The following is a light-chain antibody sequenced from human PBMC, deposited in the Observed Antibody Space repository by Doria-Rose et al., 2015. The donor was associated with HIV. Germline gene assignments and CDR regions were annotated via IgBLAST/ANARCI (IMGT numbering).Light chain of an antibody. CDR1: QSLLYTSKNY. J-gene: IGKJ3*01. CDR2: CAS. V-gene: IGKV4-1*01. CDR3: QQYYDTPS. Sequence: TQSPEFLGMSLVERATLNCKTNQSLLYTSKNYLAWYQQKPGQPPKLLIYCASTRQSGVPARFSGSGSRTDFPLTISSLEAEDVAVYYCQQYYDTPSFGPGTTVDIK.